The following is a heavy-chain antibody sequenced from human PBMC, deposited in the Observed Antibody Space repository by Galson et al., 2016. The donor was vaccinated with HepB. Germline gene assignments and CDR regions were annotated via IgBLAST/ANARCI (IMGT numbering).Heavy chain of an antibody. D-gene: IGHD2-15*01. J-gene: IGHJ6*02. CDR3: ARVFCSGGGCYRGYYYGMDV. V-gene: IGHV3-20*04. CDR1: GFIFDDYG. Sequence: SLRLSCAASGFIFDDYGLTWVRQAPGKGLEWVSGINWNGGASGYADSVKGRFTISRDNARNLLYLQMNRLRAEDSALYYCARVFCSGGGCYRGYYYGMDVWGQGTTVTVSS. CDR2: INWNGGAS.